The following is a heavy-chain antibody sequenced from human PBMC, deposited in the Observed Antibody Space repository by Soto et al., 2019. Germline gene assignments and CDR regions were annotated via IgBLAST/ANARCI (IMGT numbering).Heavy chain of an antibody. CDR2: IYYSGST. D-gene: IGHD1-26*01. CDR1: GGSVSRYY. V-gene: IGHV4-59*02. CDR3: AREGESGSYYLQAFDI. J-gene: IGHJ3*02. Sequence: PPKTSSLTCTDSGGSVSRYYLSWIQQPPGKGLEWIGYIYYSGSTNYNPSLKSRVTISVDTSKNQFSLKLSSVTAADTAVYYCAREGESGSYYLQAFDIWGQGTMVTVSS.